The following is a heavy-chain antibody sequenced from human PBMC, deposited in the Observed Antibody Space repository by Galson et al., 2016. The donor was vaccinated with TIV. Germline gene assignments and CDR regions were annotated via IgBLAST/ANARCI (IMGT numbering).Heavy chain of an antibody. Sequence: SVKVSCKAPEGTFFSHGISWVRQAPGQGLEWMGGIMPIFGSTNYARRFRGRVTITADKSTTTAYMELSSLRSEDTALYYCARAGYGEWASFGYWGQGALVTVSS. D-gene: IGHD3-9*01. CDR3: ARAGYGEWASFGY. CDR2: IMPIFGST. CDR1: EGTFFSHG. J-gene: IGHJ4*02. V-gene: IGHV1-69*06.